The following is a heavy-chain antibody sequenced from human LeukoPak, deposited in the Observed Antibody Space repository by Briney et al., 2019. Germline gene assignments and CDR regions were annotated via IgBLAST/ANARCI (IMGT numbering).Heavy chain of an antibody. CDR1: GFTFSPYV. V-gene: IGHV3-30*04. CDR2: ISYDGSNK. J-gene: IGHJ4*02. D-gene: IGHD3-9*01. CDR3: ARGATTGYYPY. Sequence: PGGSLRLSCAASGFTFSPYVMHWVRQAPGKGLEWVAVISYDGSNKYYADSVKGRFTISRDNSKNTLYLQMNSLTAEDTAVYYCARGATTGYYPYWGQGTLVTVSS.